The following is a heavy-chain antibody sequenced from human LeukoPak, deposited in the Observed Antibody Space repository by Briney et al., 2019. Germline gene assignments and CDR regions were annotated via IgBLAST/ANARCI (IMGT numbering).Heavy chain of an antibody. V-gene: IGHV4-38-2*01. CDR2: IYHSGST. D-gene: IGHD3-3*01. CDR1: GYSISSGYY. Sequence: SETLSLTGAVSGYSISSGYYWGWIRQPPGKGLEWIGSIYHSGSTYYNPSLKSRVTISVDTSKNQFSLKLSSVTAADTALYYCARIEGYWYDFWSGSNWFDPWGQGTLVTVSS. CDR3: ARIEGYWYDFWSGSNWFDP. J-gene: IGHJ5*02.